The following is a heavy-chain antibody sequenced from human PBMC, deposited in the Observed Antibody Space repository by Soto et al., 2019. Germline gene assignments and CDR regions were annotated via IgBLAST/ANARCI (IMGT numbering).Heavy chain of an antibody. V-gene: IGHV5-51*01. J-gene: IGHJ6*02. Sequence: GESLKISCKGSGYSFTSYWIGWVRQMPGKGLEWMGIIYPGDSDTRYSPSFQGQVTISADKSISTAYLQWSSLKASDTAMYYCARRHYDGDDAYYYGLDVWGQGTTVTVS. D-gene: IGHD3-3*01. CDR3: ARRHYDGDDAYYYGLDV. CDR2: IYPGDSDT. CDR1: GYSFTSYW.